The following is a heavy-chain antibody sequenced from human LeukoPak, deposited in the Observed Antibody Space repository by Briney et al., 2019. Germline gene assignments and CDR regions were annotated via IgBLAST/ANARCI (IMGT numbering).Heavy chain of an antibody. D-gene: IGHD3-22*01. CDR3: TTDPLSRITYYYDSSGYYYFDY. CDR2: IKSKTDGGTT. J-gene: IGHJ4*02. CDR1: GFTFSNAW. Sequence: GGSLRLSCAAPGFTFSNAWMSWVRQAPGKGLEWVGRIKSKTDGGTTDYAAPVKGRFTISRDDSKNTLYLQMNSLKTEDTAVYYCTTDPLSRITYYYDSSGYYYFDYWGQGTLVTVSS. V-gene: IGHV3-15*01.